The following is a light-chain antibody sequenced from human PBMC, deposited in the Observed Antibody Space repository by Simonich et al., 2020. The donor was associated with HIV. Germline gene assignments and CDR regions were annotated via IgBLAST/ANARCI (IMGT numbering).Light chain of an antibody. Sequence: QSALTQPVSVSGSPGQSITISCTGTSSDVGGYNYVSWYHQHPGKAPKLMIYAVSNRPSGVSNRFSGSKSGNTASLTISGLQAKDEADYYCSSYTSSTTYVLFGGGTKLTVL. V-gene: IGLV2-14*03. CDR2: AVS. CDR3: SSYTSSTTYVL. CDR1: SSDVGGYNY. J-gene: IGLJ2*01.